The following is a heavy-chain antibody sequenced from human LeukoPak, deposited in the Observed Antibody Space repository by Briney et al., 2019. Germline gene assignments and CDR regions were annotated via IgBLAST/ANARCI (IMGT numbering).Heavy chain of an antibody. J-gene: IGHJ5*02. CDR3: ARENDILTWFDP. D-gene: IGHD3-9*01. CDR1: GDSISSGDYY. CDR2: ISSSGST. V-gene: IGHV4-61*02. Sequence: PSETLSLTCTVSGDSISSGDYYWSWIRQPAGKGLEWIGRISSSGSTNYNPSLKSRVTISVDTSKNQFSLKLTSVTAADTALYYCARENDILTWFDPWGQGTLVTVSS.